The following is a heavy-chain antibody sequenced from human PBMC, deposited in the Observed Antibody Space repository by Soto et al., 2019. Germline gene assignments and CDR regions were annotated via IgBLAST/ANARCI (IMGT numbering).Heavy chain of an antibody. CDR3: AHDNASYYEFWSGYRPNSFDP. D-gene: IGHD3-3*01. CDR1: GFSLSTSGVG. CDR2: NYWNDDK. Sequence: QITLKESGPTLVKPTQTLTLTCTFSGFSLSTSGVGVGWIRQPPGKALEWLALNYWNDDKRYSPSLKSRLTTTNHTHKHQVVLKMTNIYTVHTAPYYFAHDNASYYEFWSGYRPNSFDPWGQGTLVTVSS. V-gene: IGHV2-5*01. J-gene: IGHJ5*02.